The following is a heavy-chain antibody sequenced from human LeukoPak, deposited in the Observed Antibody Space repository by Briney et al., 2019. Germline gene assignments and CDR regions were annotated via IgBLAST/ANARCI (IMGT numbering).Heavy chain of an antibody. V-gene: IGHV4-39*07. CDR1: GGSISSSSYY. CDR2: IYYSGST. J-gene: IGHJ3*02. CDR3: ARDLIVVVPAAMDAFDI. Sequence: SETLSLTCTVSGGSISSSSYYWGWIRQPPGKGLEWIGSIYYSGSTYYNPSLKSRVTISVDTSKNQFSLKLSSVTAADTAVYYCARDLIVVVPAAMDAFDIWGQGTMVTVSS. D-gene: IGHD2-2*01.